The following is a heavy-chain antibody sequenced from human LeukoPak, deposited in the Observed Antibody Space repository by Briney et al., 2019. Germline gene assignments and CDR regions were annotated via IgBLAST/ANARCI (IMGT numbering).Heavy chain of an antibody. Sequence: SETLSLTCTVSGGSISSYYWSWIRQPAGKGLEWIGRIYTSGSTNYNPSLKSRVTMSVDTSKNQFSLKLSSVTAADTAVYYCARDKVNLPAGTRSNWFDLWGQGTLVTVSS. J-gene: IGHJ5*02. V-gene: IGHV4-4*07. CDR1: GGSISSYY. CDR2: IYTSGST. CDR3: ARDKVNLPAGTRSNWFDL. D-gene: IGHD6-19*01.